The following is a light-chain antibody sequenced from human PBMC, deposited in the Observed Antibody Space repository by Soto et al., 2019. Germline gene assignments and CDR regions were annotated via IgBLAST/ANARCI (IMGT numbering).Light chain of an antibody. Sequence: DIQMTQSPSSLCASVGDRVTITCRASQGISNFLAWYQQKPGKVPKLLISAASTLQSGVPSRFSGSGSGTEFTLTITSLQPEDVATYYCQKYSSVITFGQGTRLEIK. CDR1: QGISNF. CDR2: AAS. V-gene: IGKV1-27*01. CDR3: QKYSSVIT. J-gene: IGKJ5*01.